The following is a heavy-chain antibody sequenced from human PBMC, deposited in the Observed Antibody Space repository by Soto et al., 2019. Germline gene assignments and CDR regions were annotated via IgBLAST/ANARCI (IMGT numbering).Heavy chain of an antibody. Sequence: PGGSLRLSCAASGFTFGNYWMHWVPQAPGKGLEWVSRMNSDGTTTNYADSVKCRFTVSIDNDKNTLFLQMNSLRAEDTAVYYCATAEVDYWGPGTLVTVS. CDR1: GFTFGNYW. CDR3: ATAEVDY. J-gene: IGHJ4*02. CDR2: MNSDGTTT. V-gene: IGHV3-74*01.